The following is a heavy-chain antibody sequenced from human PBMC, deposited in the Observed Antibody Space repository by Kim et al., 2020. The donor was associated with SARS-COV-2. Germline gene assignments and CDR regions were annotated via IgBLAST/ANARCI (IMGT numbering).Heavy chain of an antibody. Sequence: GGSLRLSCAASGFTFRSYGMNWVRQAPGKGLEWVSYISSSSTSIYYADSVKGRFTISRDNAKSSLYLQMSSLRDDDTAIYYCARDKTAVKLGTAVAGQGKFDYWGQGTLVTVSS. CDR1: GFTFRSYG. CDR3: ARDKTAVKLGTAVAGQGKFDY. CDR2: ISSSSTSI. J-gene: IGHJ4*02. D-gene: IGHD6-19*01. V-gene: IGHV3-48*02.